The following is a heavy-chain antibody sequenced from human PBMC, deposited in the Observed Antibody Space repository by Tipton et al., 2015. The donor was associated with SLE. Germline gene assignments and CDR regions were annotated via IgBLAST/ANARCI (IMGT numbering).Heavy chain of an antibody. CDR1: GFTFSRYA. CDR2: VWFDGGHK. V-gene: IGHV3-33*01. J-gene: IGHJ3*02. Sequence: SLRLSCAASGFTFSRYAMHWVRQAPGKGLEWVASVWFDGGHKNYRESVEGRFTISRDNAKNSLFLQMNSLRAEDTAVYYCVRDRGFVDAFDIWGQGTMVTVSS. CDR3: VRDRGFVDAFDI. D-gene: IGHD3-3*01.